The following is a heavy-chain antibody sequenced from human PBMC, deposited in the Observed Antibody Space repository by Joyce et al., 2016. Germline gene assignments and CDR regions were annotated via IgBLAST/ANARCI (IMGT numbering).Heavy chain of an antibody. CDR3: AKGGEIEVLGA. J-gene: IGHJ4*02. CDR1: GFTFKNSA. V-gene: IGHV3-23*01. CDR2: ISGRGGDALYADSEKGQFTT. D-gene: IGHD4/OR15-4a*01. Sequence: EVQLLESGGGLVQPGGSLSLSCAASGFTFKNSAMTWVRQAPGKGLQWGSTISGRGGDALYADSEKGQFTTYYADSVKGRFVISRDNSKNTLYLEMNSLSAEDTAVYFCAKGGEIEVLGAWGQGILVAVSS.